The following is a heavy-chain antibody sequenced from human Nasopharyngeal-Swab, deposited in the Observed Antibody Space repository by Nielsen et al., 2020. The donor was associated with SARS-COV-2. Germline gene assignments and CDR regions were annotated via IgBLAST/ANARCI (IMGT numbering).Heavy chain of an antibody. D-gene: IGHD3-3*01. Sequence: WIRQPPGKALEWLALIYWDADQRYNPSLKTRLTINKDTSKDQVILTLTNMGPVDSGTYYCAHITRGVERDTMFGVPLASLSYYYMDVWGKGTTVTVSS. CDR2: IYWDADQ. V-gene: IGHV2-5*02. CDR3: AHITRGVERDTMFGVPLASLSYYYMDV. J-gene: IGHJ6*03.